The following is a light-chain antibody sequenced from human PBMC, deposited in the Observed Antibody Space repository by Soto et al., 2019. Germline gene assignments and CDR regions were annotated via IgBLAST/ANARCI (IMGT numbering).Light chain of an antibody. CDR2: DAS. Sequence: IVLTQSPATLSLSPGERATLSCRASQSLSSYLAWYQQKPGQAPRLLIYDASNRATGIPARFSGSGSGTEFTLTISSPEPEDFAVYYCQQRSNWPRTFGPGTKVDIK. J-gene: IGKJ3*01. CDR1: QSLSSY. CDR3: QQRSNWPRT. V-gene: IGKV3-11*01.